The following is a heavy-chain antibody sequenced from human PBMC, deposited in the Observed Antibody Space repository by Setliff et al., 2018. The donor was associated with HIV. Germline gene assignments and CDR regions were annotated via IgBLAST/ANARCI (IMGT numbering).Heavy chain of an antibody. V-gene: IGHV3-7*01. D-gene: IGHD4-17*01. J-gene: IGHJ4*02. CDR3: ARRAPDYGDSITHIDY. Sequence: PGGSLRLSCAASGFTFSNSWMTWVRQALGKGLEWVANIKKDGSDKFYVDSVKGRFTISSDNAKHSLYLQMNSLRAEDTAVYYCARRAPDYGDSITHIDYWGQGTLVTVSS. CDR2: IKKDGSDK. CDR1: GFTFSNSW.